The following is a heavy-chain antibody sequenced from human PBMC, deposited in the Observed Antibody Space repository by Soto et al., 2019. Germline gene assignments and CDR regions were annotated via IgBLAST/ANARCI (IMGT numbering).Heavy chain of an antibody. Sequence: EVQLLESGGGLVQPGGSLRLSCVVSGFTFNNYAMNWVRQAPGKGLEWVSGISASGGSTYYADSVKGRFTISRDSSKHTLYLQMNSLRADDTAIYYCAMHFYYGSGSYYDVDYWGQGTLVTVSS. V-gene: IGHV3-23*01. CDR2: ISASGGST. D-gene: IGHD3-10*01. CDR1: GFTFNNYA. CDR3: AMHFYYGSGSYYDVDY. J-gene: IGHJ4*02.